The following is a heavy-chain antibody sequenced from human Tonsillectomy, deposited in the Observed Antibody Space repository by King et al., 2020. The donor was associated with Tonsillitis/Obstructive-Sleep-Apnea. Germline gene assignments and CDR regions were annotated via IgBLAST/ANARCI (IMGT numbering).Heavy chain of an antibody. CDR2: INAGNGNT. CDR3: ARDSGGYYDFWSGYYSWFDP. Sequence: QLVQSGAEVKKPGASVKVSCKASGYTFTSYAMHWVRQAPGQRLEWMGWINAGNGNTKYSQKFQGRVTITRDTSASTDYMELSSLRSEDTAVYYCARDSGGYYDFWSGYYSWFDPWGQGTLVTVSS. D-gene: IGHD3-3*01. CDR1: GYTFTSYA. J-gene: IGHJ5*02. V-gene: IGHV1-3*01.